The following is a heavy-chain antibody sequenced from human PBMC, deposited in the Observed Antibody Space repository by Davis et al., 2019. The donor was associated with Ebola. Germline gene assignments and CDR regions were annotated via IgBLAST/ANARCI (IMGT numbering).Heavy chain of an antibody. J-gene: IGHJ4*02. V-gene: IGHV4-4*02. CDR3: ARLGYCSGGSCYFLDY. Sequence: MPSETLSLTCAVSGGSISSSNWWSWVRQPPGKGLEWIGEIYHSGSTYYNPSLKSRITISVDTSKNQFSLKLSSVTAADTAVYYCARLGYCSGGSCYFLDYWGQGTLVTVSS. CDR1: GGSISSSNW. CDR2: IYHSGST. D-gene: IGHD2-15*01.